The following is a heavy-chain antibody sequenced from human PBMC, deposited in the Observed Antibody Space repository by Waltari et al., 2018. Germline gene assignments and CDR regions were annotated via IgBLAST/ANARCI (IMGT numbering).Heavy chain of an antibody. V-gene: IGHV3-7*03. Sequence: EVQLVASGGGLVQPGGSLGVSCAASGFTFRNHWMGWVRQPPGKGLEWVANIEPDGGEKNYVDSVKGRFTISRDNAQNSVHLQMNSLRPEDTAVYYCARLWNGPDSWGQGALVTVSS. J-gene: IGHJ4*02. CDR3: ARLWNGPDS. D-gene: IGHD1-1*01. CDR2: IEPDGGEK. CDR1: GFTFRNHW.